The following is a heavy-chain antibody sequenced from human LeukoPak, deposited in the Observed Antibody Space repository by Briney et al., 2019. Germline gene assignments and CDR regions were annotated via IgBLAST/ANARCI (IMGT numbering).Heavy chain of an antibody. CDR1: GFTFSSYE. CDR2: ISVSGNTI. J-gene: IGHJ5*02. V-gene: IGHV3-48*03. D-gene: IGHD3-22*01. CDR3: ARDFNSDSGGYYSSWFDA. Sequence: GGSLRLSCAVSGFTFSSYEMNWVRQAPGKGLEWISYISVSGNTIYYADSVKGRFTISRDNAKNSLYLQMNSLRAEDTAVYYCARDFNSDSGGYYSSWFDAWGQGTLVTVSS.